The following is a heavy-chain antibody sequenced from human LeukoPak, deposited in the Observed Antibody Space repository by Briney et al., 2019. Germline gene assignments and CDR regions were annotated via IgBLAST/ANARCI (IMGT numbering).Heavy chain of an antibody. Sequence: GGSLRLSCAASGFTFSDYYMGWIRQAPGKGLEWVSYISSSGSTIYYADSVKGRFTISRDNAKNSLYLQMNSLRAEDTAVYYCAKDPQPYCSGGSCYYYYGTDVWGQGTTVTVSS. J-gene: IGHJ6*02. D-gene: IGHD2-15*01. V-gene: IGHV3-11*04. CDR2: ISSSGSTI. CDR1: GFTFSDYY. CDR3: AKDPQPYCSGGSCYYYYGTDV.